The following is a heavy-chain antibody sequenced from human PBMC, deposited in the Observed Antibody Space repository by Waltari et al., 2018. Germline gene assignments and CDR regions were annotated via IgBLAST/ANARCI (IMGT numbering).Heavy chain of an antibody. J-gene: IGHJ3*02. V-gene: IGHV3-30*18. D-gene: IGHD3-22*01. CDR3: AKAHYYDSSGANAFDI. CDR2: IWYDGSNK. CDR1: GFTFSSYG. Sequence: QVQLVESGGGVVQPGRSLSLSCAASGFTFSSYGLHWVRPAPGKGLEWVAVIWYDGSNKYYADSVKGRFTISRDNSKNTLYLQMNSLRAEDTAMYYCAKAHYYDSSGANAFDIWGQGTMVTVSS.